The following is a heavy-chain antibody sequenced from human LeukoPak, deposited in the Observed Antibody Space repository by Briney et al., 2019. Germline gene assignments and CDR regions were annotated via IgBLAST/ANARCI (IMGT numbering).Heavy chain of an antibody. V-gene: IGHV4-39*01. Sequence: SETLSLTCTVSGASISSSSYYWGWIRQPPGKGPEWIGTIYYNGRTYYNPSLKSRVTISVDTSKNQFSLNLRFVTAADTAVYYCARYHDSSDYWGQGTLVTVSS. CDR1: GASISSSSYY. D-gene: IGHD3-22*01. CDR3: ARYHDSSDY. J-gene: IGHJ4*02. CDR2: IYYNGRT.